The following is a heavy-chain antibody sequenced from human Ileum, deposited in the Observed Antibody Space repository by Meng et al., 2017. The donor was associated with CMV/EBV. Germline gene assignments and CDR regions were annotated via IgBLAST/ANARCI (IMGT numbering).Heavy chain of an antibody. D-gene: IGHD1-26*01. Sequence: EVQLLESVGVLVQAGGSRSLSCAASDLPFSTYGMNWVSQAPGKGLQWVALINGDGGMIYYADSVKGRFTISRDNANNRLYLQMNSLRADDTAVYYCAILGATTLGTDCWGQGALVTVSS. CDR3: AILGATTLGTDC. J-gene: IGHJ4*02. CDR1: DLPFSTYG. CDR2: INGDGGMI. V-gene: IGHV3-23*03.